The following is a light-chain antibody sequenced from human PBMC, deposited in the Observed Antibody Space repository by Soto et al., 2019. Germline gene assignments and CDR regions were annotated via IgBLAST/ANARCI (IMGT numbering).Light chain of an antibody. Sequence: DIQLTQSPSFLSASVGDRVTITCRASQGMTSYLAWYQQKPGKAPKLLIYAASALQRGVLSRFSGSGSGTEFTLTISSLQPEDFASYYCQQLNSYPWTFGQGTKVEIK. CDR3: QQLNSYPWT. V-gene: IGKV1-9*01. CDR1: QGMTSY. CDR2: AAS. J-gene: IGKJ1*01.